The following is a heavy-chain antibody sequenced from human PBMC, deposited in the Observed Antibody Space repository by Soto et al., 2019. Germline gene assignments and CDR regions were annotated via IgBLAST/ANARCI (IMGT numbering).Heavy chain of an antibody. CDR1: GGSISSGDYY. D-gene: IGHD1-1*01. V-gene: IGHV4-30-4*01. CDR3: PRVPGKREPTARPAP. J-gene: IGHJ5*02. Sequence: SETLSLTCTVAGGSISSGDYYWSWIRQPPGKGLEWIGYIYYSGSTYYNPSLKSRVTISLDTSKNQFSLKLNSVTAADTAGYHCPRVPGKREPTARPAPRRQGTAVPVSS. CDR2: IYYSGST.